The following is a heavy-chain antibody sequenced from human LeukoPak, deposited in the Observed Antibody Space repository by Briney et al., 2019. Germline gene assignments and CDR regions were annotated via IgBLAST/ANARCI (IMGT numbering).Heavy chain of an antibody. CDR1: GYTFTGYY. J-gene: IGHJ4*02. Sequence: APLKVSCKASGYTFTGYYMHWVRQAPGQGLEWMGWINPNSGGTNYAQKFQGRVTMTRDTSTSTAYMELSRLRSDDTAVYYCARVHSETSLDYWGQGTLVTVSS. V-gene: IGHV1-2*02. CDR2: INPNSGGT. CDR3: ARVHSETSLDY. D-gene: IGHD1-26*01.